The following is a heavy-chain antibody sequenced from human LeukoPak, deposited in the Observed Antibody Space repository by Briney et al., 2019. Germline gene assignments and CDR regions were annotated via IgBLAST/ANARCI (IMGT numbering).Heavy chain of an antibody. CDR2: IYTSGST. CDR3: ARDAIYSNYYYYYYMYV. V-gene: IGHV4-4*07. Sequence: PSETLSLTCTVSGGSISSYYWSWIRQPAGKGLEWIGRIYTSGSTNYNPSLKSRVTMSVDTSKNQFSLKLSSVTAADTAVYYCARDAIYSNYYYYYYMYVWGKGTTVTVSS. D-gene: IGHD4-11*01. J-gene: IGHJ6*03. CDR1: GGSISSYY.